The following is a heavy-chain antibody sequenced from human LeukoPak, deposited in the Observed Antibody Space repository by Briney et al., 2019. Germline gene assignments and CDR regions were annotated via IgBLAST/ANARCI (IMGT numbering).Heavy chain of an antibody. CDR2: IYYSGST. V-gene: IGHV4-59*01. Sequence: SETLSLTCTVSGGSLSNYYWSWIRQPPGKGLEWIGYIYYSGSTNYNPSLKSRVTMSVDTSKNQFSLKLSSVTAADTAAYYCAGHDSSGTYFQHWGQGTLVTVSS. CDR1: GGSLSNYY. CDR3: AGHDSSGTYFQH. J-gene: IGHJ1*01. D-gene: IGHD3-22*01.